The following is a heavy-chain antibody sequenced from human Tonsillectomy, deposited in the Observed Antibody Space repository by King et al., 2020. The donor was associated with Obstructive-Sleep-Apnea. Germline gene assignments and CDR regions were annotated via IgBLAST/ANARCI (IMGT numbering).Heavy chain of an antibody. D-gene: IGHD1-26*01. CDR3: AKERGWELPLSRGFDY. V-gene: IGHV1-2*02. CDR2: INPDTGVP. CDR1: GNTLTGYY. J-gene: IGHJ4*02. Sequence: VQLVESGAEVKKPGASVKVSCKASGNTLTGYYMHWVRQAPGQGLEWMGWINPDTGVPNYAQRFQGRVTMTRDTSISTAYMELTGLRSDDTAVYYCAKERGWELPLSRGFDYWGQGTLVTVSS.